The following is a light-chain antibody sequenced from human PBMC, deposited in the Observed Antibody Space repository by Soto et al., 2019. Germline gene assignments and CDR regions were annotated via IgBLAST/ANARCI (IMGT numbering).Light chain of an antibody. CDR3: QQYGSSPYT. CDR1: QSVSSSY. J-gene: IGKJ2*01. Sequence: EIVLTQSPGTLSLSPAERATLSCRASQSVSSSYLAWYQQKPGQAPRLLIYGASSRATAIPDRFSGRGSGTDFTLTISRREPEDFAVYYCQQYGSSPYTFGQGTKLQIK. V-gene: IGKV3-20*01. CDR2: GAS.